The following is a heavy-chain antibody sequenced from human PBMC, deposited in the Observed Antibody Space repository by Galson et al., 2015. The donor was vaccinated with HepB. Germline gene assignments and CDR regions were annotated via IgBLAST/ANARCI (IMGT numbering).Heavy chain of an antibody. D-gene: IGHD3-9*01. CDR3: ARAHYDILTGYYLNDYYDYMDV. J-gene: IGHJ6*03. Sequence: SLRLSCAASGFTFSRYIMNWVRQAPGTGLEWISYISSSSTVYNADSVKGRFTISRDNAKNSLYLQMNSLRAEDTAVYYCARAHYDILTGYYLNDYYDYMDVWGKGTTVTVSS. CDR1: GFTFSRYI. V-gene: IGHV3-48*01. CDR2: ISSSSTV.